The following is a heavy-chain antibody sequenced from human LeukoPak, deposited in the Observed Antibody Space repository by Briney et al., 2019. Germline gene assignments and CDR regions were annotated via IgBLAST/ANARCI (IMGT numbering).Heavy chain of an antibody. J-gene: IGHJ4*02. D-gene: IGHD3-10*01. CDR3: ARDGAFDY. Sequence: ASVKVSCKASTYTFTGYYMHWVRQAPGQGLEWMGWINPITGATNYAQKFQGRVTMTRDTSISTVYMELNRLRSDDTAVYYCARDGAFDYWGQGTLVTVSS. V-gene: IGHV1-2*02. CDR2: INPITGAT. CDR1: TYTFTGYY.